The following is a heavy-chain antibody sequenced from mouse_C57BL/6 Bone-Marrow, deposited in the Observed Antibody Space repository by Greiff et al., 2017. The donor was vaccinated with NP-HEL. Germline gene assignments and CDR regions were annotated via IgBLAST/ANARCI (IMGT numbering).Heavy chain of an antibody. J-gene: IGHJ3*01. V-gene: IGHV5-15*01. Sequence: EVKLQESGGGLVQPGGSLKLSCAASGFTFSDYGMAWVRQAPRKGPEWVAFISNLAYSIYYADTVTGRFTISRENAKNTLYLEMSSLRSEDTAMYYCARGGLPPFAYWGQGTLVTVSA. CDR3: ARGGLPPFAY. CDR2: ISNLAYSI. D-gene: IGHD2-2*01. CDR1: GFTFSDYG.